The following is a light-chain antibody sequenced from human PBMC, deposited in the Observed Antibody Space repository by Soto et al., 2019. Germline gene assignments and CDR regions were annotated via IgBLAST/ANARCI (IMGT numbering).Light chain of an antibody. CDR3: RSYAGTNNFYV. Sequence: QSVLTQPPSASGSPGQSVTISCTGTSSDVGGYNYVSWYQQHPGKAPKLMIFEVTNRPSGVPDRFSGSKSGNTASLTVSGLQAEDEADYYCRSYAGTNNFYVFGTGTKV. CDR2: EVT. V-gene: IGLV2-8*01. J-gene: IGLJ1*01. CDR1: SSDVGGYNY.